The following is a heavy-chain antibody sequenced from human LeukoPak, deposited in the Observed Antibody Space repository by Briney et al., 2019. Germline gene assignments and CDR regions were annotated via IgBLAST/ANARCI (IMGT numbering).Heavy chain of an antibody. D-gene: IGHD1-1*01. J-gene: IGHJ6*02. V-gene: IGHV1-2*02. CDR3: ASSNDLSPYGMDV. Sequence: ASVKVSCKASGYTFTGYYMHLVRQAPGQGLEWMGWINPNSGGTNYAQKFQGRVTMTRDTSISTAYMELSRLRSDDTAVYYCASSNDLSPYGMDVWGQGTTVTVSS. CDR1: GYTFTGYY. CDR2: INPNSGGT.